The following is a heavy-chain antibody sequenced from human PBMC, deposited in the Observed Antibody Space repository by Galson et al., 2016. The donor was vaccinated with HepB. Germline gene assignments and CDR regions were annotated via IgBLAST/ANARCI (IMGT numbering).Heavy chain of an antibody. CDR2: ISGTGGTT. J-gene: IGHJ4*02. CDR3: ARDGYNYVPLGS. D-gene: IGHD5-24*01. CDR1: GFTLSSYA. Sequence: SLRLSCAASGFTLSSYAMSWVRQAPGKGLQWVTSISGTGGTTYYADSVKGRFTISRDNSKSTMYLQMNGLRAEDTALYYCARDGYNYVPLGSGGQGALVVVSS. V-gene: IGHV3-23*01.